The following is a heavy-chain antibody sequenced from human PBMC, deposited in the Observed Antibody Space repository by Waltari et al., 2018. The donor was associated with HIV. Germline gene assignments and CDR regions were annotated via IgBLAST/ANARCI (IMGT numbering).Heavy chain of an antibody. D-gene: IGHD3-3*01. CDR3: VKDGASTIFGVLNGMDV. CDR2: ISWNSGDI. V-gene: IGHV3-9*01. Sequence: EVQLVESGGGSVQPGRSLRLPCTASGITFDDYSMHWFRQPPGEGLEWVSGISWNSGDIAYADSVKGRFTISRDNTKNSLFLQMNSVRVEDTALYYCVKDGASTIFGVLNGMDVWGQGTTVTVSS. J-gene: IGHJ6*02. CDR1: GITFDDYS.